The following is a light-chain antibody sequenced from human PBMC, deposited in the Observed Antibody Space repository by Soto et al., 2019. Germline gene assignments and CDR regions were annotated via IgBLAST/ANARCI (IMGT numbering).Light chain of an antibody. CDR2: EVS. CDR1: SSDVGGYNY. V-gene: IGLV2-14*01. CDR3: SSYTSSSNWV. J-gene: IGLJ3*02. Sequence: QSVLTQPASVSGSPGQSITISCTGTSSDVGGYNYVSWYQQQPGKAPKLMIYEVSNRPSGVSNRFSGSKSGNTASLTISGLQAEDEADYYCSSYTSSSNWVFGGGTKLTVL.